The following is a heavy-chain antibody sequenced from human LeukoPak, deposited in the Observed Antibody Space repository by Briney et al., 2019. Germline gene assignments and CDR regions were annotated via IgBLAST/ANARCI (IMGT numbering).Heavy chain of an antibody. V-gene: IGHV1-2*02. Sequence: ASVKVSCKASGYTFTRYYMHWVRQAPGQGLEWMGWINPNSGGTNYAQKFQGRVTMTRDTSISTAYMELSRLRSDDTAVYYCARGNDYGDYRYFQHWGQGTLVTVSS. CDR3: ARGNDYGDYRYFQH. D-gene: IGHD4-17*01. J-gene: IGHJ1*01. CDR2: INPNSGGT. CDR1: GYTFTRYY.